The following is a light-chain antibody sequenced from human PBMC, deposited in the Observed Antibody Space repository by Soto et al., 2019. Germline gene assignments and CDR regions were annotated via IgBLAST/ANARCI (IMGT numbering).Light chain of an antibody. V-gene: IGKV3-20*01. Sequence: EIVLTQSPDTVSLSPGERVTLSCRASQSVRDNYLAWYQQKPGQAPRLLIYGASTRATDIPDRFSGSGSGTTFTLTITSLEPEDFAGYYCQQYGTSMYTFGQGTKLEIK. CDR3: QQYGTSMYT. CDR1: QSVRDNY. CDR2: GAS. J-gene: IGKJ2*01.